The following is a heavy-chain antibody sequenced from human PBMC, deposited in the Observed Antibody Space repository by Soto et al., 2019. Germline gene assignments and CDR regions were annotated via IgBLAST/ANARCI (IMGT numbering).Heavy chain of an antibody. Sequence: EVQLVESGGGLVQPGGSLRLSCAASGFTVSTNFMSWVRQVPGKGLEWVSVIYSGGSTYYADSVKGRFTISRDTSKNTLYLQMNSLRAEDTAVYYCARATMIGLLTNWGQGSLVTVSS. CDR2: IYSGGST. CDR1: GFTVSTNF. V-gene: IGHV3-66*01. J-gene: IGHJ4*02. CDR3: ARATMIGLLTN. D-gene: IGHD3-22*01.